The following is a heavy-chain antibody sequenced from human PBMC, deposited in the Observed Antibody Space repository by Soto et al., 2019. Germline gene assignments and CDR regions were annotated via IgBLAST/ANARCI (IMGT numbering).Heavy chain of an antibody. CDR3: AKSPTRGASTGRLGR. Sequence: GGSLRLSCAASGFAVNSYGMHWLRQAPGKGLEWVSLISSDGRSQRFTDSVQGRYTISRDNARNTLFLHMNTLRADDTAVYYCAKSPTRGASTGRLGRWGGGSLVTVCS. CDR2: ISSDGRSQ. D-gene: IGHD4-17*01. J-gene: IGHJ4*02. CDR1: GFAVNSYG. V-gene: IGHV3-30*18.